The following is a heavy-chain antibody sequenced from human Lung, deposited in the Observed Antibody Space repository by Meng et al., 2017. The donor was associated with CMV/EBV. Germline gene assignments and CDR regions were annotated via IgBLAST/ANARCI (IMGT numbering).Heavy chain of an antibody. CDR2: ISSVIDNT. CDR3: AKGLGTTGWYSPLDS. CDR1: GFTFNKYA. J-gene: IGHJ4*02. V-gene: IGHV3-23*01. Sequence: GESLKISCAASGFTFNKYAMTWVRQAPGKGLEWVSIISSVIDNTYYVDPVKCRFTLSRDNSMHTLYLQMHSLRAEDTAIYFCAKGLGTTGWYSPLDSWGRGTXVTVSS. D-gene: IGHD6-19*01.